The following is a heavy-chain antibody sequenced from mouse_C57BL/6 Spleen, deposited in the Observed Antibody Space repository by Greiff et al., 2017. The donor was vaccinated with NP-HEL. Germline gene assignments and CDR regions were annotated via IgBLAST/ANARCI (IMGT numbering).Heavy chain of an antibody. CDR3: ARDYYGRFAY. J-gene: IGHJ3*01. V-gene: IGHV1-61*01. D-gene: IGHD1-1*01. CDR2: IYPSDSET. Sequence: VQLQQPGAELVRPGSSVKLSCKASGYTFTSYWMDWVKQRPGQGLEWIGNIYPSDSETHYNQKFKDKATLTVDKSSSTAYMQLSSLTSEDSAVYYCARDYYGRFAYWGQGTLVTVSA. CDR1: GYTFTSYW.